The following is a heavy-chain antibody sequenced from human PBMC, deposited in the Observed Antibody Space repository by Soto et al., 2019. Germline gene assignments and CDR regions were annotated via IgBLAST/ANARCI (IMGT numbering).Heavy chain of an antibody. V-gene: IGHV3-9*01. D-gene: IGHD3-10*01. Sequence: EVQLVESGGGLVQPGRSLRLSCAASGFTFDDYAMHWVRQAPGKGLEWVTGISWNSDTIGYADSVKGRFTISRDNAKNSLYVQMNSLRAEDTAFYYCARDVWSRASGPPDSWGQGTLVTVSS. CDR1: GFTFDDYA. J-gene: IGHJ4*02. CDR3: ARDVWSRASGPPDS. CDR2: ISWNSDTI.